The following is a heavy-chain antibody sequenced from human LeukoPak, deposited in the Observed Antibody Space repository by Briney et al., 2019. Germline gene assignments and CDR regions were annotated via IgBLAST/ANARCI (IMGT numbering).Heavy chain of an antibody. J-gene: IGHJ4*02. CDR3: AKDLGNGRIVLMVYAIFDY. Sequence: PGGSLRLSCAASGFTFSSYSMTWVRQAPGKGLEWVSAISGSGGSTYYADSVKGRFTISRDNSKNTLYLQMNSLRAEDTAVYYCAKDLGNGRIVLMVYAIFDYWGQGTLVTVSS. D-gene: IGHD2-8*01. CDR1: GFTFSSYS. V-gene: IGHV3-23*01. CDR2: ISGSGGST.